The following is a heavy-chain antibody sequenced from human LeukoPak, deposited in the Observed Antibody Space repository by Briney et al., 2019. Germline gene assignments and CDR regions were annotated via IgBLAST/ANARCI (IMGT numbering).Heavy chain of an antibody. J-gene: IGHJ4*02. CDR1: GFTFDDYA. CDR3: AKQYCSGGSCYSGDYFDY. CDR2: ISWNSGSI. D-gene: IGHD2-15*01. Sequence: GGSLRLSCAASGFTFDDYAMHWVRQAPGKGLEWVSGISWNSGSIGYADSVKGRFTISRDNADNSLYLQMNSLRAEDTAVYYCAKQYCSGGSCYSGDYFDYWGQGTLVTVSS. V-gene: IGHV3-9*01.